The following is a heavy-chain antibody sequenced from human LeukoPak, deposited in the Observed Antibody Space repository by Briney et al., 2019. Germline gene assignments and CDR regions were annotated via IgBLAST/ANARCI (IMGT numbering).Heavy chain of an antibody. Sequence: KPSETLSLTCTVSGGSISSSSYYWSWIRQPPGKGLEWIGYIYYSGSTNYNPSLKSRVTISVDTSKNQFSLKLSSVTAADTAVYYCARHSSFHNWFDPWGQGTLVTVSS. CDR1: GGSISSSSYY. V-gene: IGHV4-61*05. CDR3: ARHSSFHNWFDP. D-gene: IGHD2-2*01. CDR2: IYYSGST. J-gene: IGHJ5*02.